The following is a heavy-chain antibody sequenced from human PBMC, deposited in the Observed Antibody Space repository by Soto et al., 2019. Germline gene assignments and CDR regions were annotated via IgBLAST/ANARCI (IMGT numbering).Heavy chain of an antibody. J-gene: IGHJ6*03. CDR3: TKDEADSSYYYYMDV. CDR2: IGANGGST. Sequence: PGGSLRLSCGASGFTFSIQPMSWVRQAPGKGLEWVSSIGANGGSTYYADSVKGRFTISRDNSKNTLSLQMNSLRAEDTAIYFCTKDEADSSYYYYMDVWGKGTTVTV. V-gene: IGHV3-23*01. D-gene: IGHD2-15*01. CDR1: GFTFSIQP.